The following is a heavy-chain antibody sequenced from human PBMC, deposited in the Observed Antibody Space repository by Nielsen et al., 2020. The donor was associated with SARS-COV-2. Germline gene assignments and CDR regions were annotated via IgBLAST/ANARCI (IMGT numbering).Heavy chain of an antibody. CDR3: ARISSSPADY. CDR1: GFTFNSYS. Sequence: GESLKISCAASGFTFNSYSMNWVRQAPGKGLEWVSSISSSSSYIYYADSVKGRFTISRDNSKNTLYLQMNSLRAEDTAVYYCARISSSPADYWGQGTLVTVSS. J-gene: IGHJ4*02. CDR2: ISSSSSYI. V-gene: IGHV3-21*01. D-gene: IGHD6-13*01.